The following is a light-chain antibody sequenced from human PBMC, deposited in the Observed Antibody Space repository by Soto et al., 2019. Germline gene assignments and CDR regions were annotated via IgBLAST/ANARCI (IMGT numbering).Light chain of an antibody. Sequence: EIVMTQSPATLSVSPVERATLSCMASQSVGRNLAWYQQKPGQAPSLLIFDASIRATGIPARFSGSGSGTEFTLTISSLQSEDFAVYYCQQYNNWPPITFGQGTRLEIK. CDR3: QQYNNWPPIT. CDR1: QSVGRN. V-gene: IGKV3-15*01. CDR2: DAS. J-gene: IGKJ5*01.